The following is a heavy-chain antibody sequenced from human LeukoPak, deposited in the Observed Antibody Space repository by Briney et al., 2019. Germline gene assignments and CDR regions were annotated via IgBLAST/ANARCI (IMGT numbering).Heavy chain of an antibody. CDR2: ISYDGSNK. D-gene: IGHD2-21*02. J-gene: IGHJ4*02. Sequence: GGSLRLSCAASGFTFSSYAMHWVRQAPGKGLEWVAVISYDGSNKYYADSVKGRFTISRDNSKNTLYLQMNSLRAEDTAVYYCARDREADFYTNTALFDYWGQGTLVTVSS. CDR3: ARDREADFYTNTALFDY. CDR1: GFTFSSYA. V-gene: IGHV3-30*04.